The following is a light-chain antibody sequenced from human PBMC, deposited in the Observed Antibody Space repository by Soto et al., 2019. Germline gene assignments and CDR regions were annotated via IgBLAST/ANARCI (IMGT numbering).Light chain of an antibody. Sequence: SYELTQPPSVSVAPGKTARITCEGDNIGRKNVHWYQQKPGQAPVLVIYNDSDRPSGIPERFSGSNSGNTATLTISRVEAGDEADYYCQVWDSSSDHAGVVFGGGAKLTVL. CDR1: NIGRKN. V-gene: IGLV3-21*04. CDR2: NDS. CDR3: QVWDSSSDHAGVV. J-gene: IGLJ2*01.